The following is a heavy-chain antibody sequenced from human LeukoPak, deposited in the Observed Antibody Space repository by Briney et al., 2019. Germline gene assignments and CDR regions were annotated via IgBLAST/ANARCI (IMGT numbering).Heavy chain of an antibody. V-gene: IGHV3-21*01. Sequence: PGGSLRLSCAASGFTFSSHSMNWVRQAPGKGLEWVSSISSSSSYIYYADSVKGRFTISRDNAKNSLYLQMNSLRAEDTAVYYCARDFRYCSGGSCYSGGYFDYWGQGTLVTVSS. CDR3: ARDFRYCSGGSCYSGGYFDY. CDR1: GFTFSSHS. CDR2: ISSSSSYI. D-gene: IGHD2-15*01. J-gene: IGHJ4*02.